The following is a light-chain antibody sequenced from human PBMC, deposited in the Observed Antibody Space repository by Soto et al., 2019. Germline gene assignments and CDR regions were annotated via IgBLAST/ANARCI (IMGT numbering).Light chain of an antibody. CDR3: HQYNSYPYT. J-gene: IGKJ2*01. V-gene: IGKV1-5*03. CDR2: KAS. CDR1: QSISSW. Sequence: DIQLTQSPSTLSASVGDRVTITCRASQSISSWLAWYPQKPGKAPKLLIYKASSLESGVPSRFSGSGSGTEFTLTTSSLQHDEVATEYYHQYNSYPYTFGQGTKLEIK.